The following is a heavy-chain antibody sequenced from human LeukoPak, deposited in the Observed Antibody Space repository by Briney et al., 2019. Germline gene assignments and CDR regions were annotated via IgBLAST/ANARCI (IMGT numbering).Heavy chain of an antibody. CDR2: IWYDGSNK. D-gene: IGHD4-17*01. CDR1: GFTFSSYG. J-gene: IGHJ6*02. Sequence: PGGSLRLSCAASGFTFSSYGMHWVRQAPGKGLEWVAVIWYDGSNKHYADSVRGRFTISRDSSKNTLYLQMNSLRAEDTAVYYCARKRGSGDYGYYYYDMDVWGQGTTVTVSS. CDR3: ARKRGSGDYGYYYYDMDV. V-gene: IGHV3-33*01.